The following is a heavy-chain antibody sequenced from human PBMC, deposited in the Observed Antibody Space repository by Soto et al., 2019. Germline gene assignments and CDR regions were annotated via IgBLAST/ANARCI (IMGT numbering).Heavy chain of an antibody. CDR1: GYTFSNYG. CDR2: ISASNGNT. Sequence: QVQLVQSGAKMEKPGASVTVSCKASGYTFSNYGTTWVRQAPGQGLEWMGWISASNGNTAYAQNLQGRIVMTTDTSTNTSYVELRSLRAGHTGVFHCVRDRVAEAGLFDYWGLGTLVTVSS. D-gene: IGHD2-15*01. V-gene: IGHV1-18*01. CDR3: VRDRVAEAGLFDY. J-gene: IGHJ4*02.